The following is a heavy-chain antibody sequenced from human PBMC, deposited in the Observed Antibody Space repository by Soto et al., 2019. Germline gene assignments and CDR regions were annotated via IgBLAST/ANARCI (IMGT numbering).Heavy chain of an antibody. CDR2: IRSKAYGGTT. D-gene: IGHD3-22*01. V-gene: IGHV3-49*03. CDR1: GFTFGDYT. J-gene: IGHJ4*02. CDR3: SRDPYYSDSRPNRDRFDY. Sequence: GGSLRLSCTASGFTFGDYTLSWFRQAPGKGLERVGFIRSKAYGGTTQYAASVKGRFSISRDDSKSIAYLQMNSLKTEDTAVYFCSRDPYYSDSRPNRDRFDYWGQGTLVTVSS.